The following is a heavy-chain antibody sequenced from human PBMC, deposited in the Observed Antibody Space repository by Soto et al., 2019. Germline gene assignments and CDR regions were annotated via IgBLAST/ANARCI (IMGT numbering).Heavy chain of an antibody. CDR1: GFTFSNYD. CDR2: IGTAGDT. J-gene: IGHJ6*02. V-gene: IGHV3-13*01. D-gene: IGHD3-16*01. Sequence: PGRSLRQSYAVSGFTFSNYDMHCVRQATEKGLEWVSAIGTAGDTYYPGYVKGRFNISRENAKKSMYLQMNSLRAEDTSVYYFARVLGWGTNYYCYGMDVCGQGTTVTLSS. CDR3: ARVLGWGTNYYCYGMDV.